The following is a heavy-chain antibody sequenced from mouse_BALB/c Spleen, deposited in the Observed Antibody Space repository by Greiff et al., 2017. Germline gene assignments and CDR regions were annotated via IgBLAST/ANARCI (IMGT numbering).Heavy chain of an antibody. CDR2: ISSGGGST. J-gene: IGHJ2*01. V-gene: IGHV5-12-1*01. CDR3: AKHGGGDYYVFDY. CDR1: GFAFSSYD. Sequence: EVQLVESGGGLVKPGGSLKLSCAASGFAFSSYDMSWVRQTPEKRLEWVAYISSGGGSTYYPDTVKGRFTISRDNAKNTLYLQMSSLKSEDTAMYSWAKHGGGDYYVFDYWGQGTTLTVSS. D-gene: IGHD1-1*01.